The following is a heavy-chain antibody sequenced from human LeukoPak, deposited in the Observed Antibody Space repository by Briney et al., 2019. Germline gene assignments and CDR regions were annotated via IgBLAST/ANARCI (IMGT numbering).Heavy chain of an antibody. J-gene: IGHJ6*03. CDR1: GGSFSGYY. CDR2: INHSGST. CDR3: ARRRLEGSGSYRYYYYYMDV. V-gene: IGHV4-34*01. Sequence: SETLSLTCAVYGGSFSGYYWSLIRQPPGKGLEWIGEINHSGSTNYNPSLKSRVTISVDTSKNQFSLKLSSVTAADTAVYYCARRRLEGSGSYRYYYYYMDVWGKGTTVTISS. D-gene: IGHD3-10*01.